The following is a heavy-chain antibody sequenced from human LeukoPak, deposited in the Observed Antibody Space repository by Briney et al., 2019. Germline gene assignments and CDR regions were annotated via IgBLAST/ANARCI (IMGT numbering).Heavy chain of an antibody. J-gene: IGHJ5*02. CDR3: ARGGGITVTTYKNWFDP. CDR2: IIPIFGTA. D-gene: IGHD4-17*01. CDR1: GGTFSSYA. Sequence: ASVKVSCKASGGTFSSYAISWVRQAPGQGLEWMGGIIPIFGTANYAQKFQGRVTITADESTSTAYMELSSLRSEDTAVYYCARGGGITVTTYKNWFDPRGQGTLVTVSS. V-gene: IGHV1-69*13.